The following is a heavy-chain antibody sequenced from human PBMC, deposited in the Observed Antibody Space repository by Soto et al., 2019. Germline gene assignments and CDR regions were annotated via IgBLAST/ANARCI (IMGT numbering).Heavy chain of an antibody. J-gene: IGHJ6*03. V-gene: IGHV2-5*02. D-gene: IGHD3-3*01. CDR3: AHIGFWSGYAYHYYYYMAV. Sequence: QITLKESGPTLVKPTQTLPLTCTFSGFSLSTSGVGVGWIRQTPGKALEWLALIYWDDDKRYSPSLKSRLTITKDTSKNQVVLTMTNMDPVDTVTYYCAHIGFWSGYAYHYYYYMAVWGKGTTVTVS. CDR1: GFSLSTSGVG. CDR2: IYWDDDK.